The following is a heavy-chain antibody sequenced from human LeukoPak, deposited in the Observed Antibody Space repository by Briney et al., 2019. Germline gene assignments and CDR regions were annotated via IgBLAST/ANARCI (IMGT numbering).Heavy chain of an antibody. CDR1: GGSFSGYY. CDR3: ATTGGGGDYWYFDL. J-gene: IGHJ2*01. CDR2: INHSGST. Sequence: SETLSLTCAVYGGSFSGYYWSWIRQPPGKGLEWIGEINHSGSTNYNPSLKSRVTISVDTSKNQFSPKLSSVTAADTAVYYCATTGGGGDYWYFDLWGRGTLVTVSS. D-gene: IGHD1-14*01. V-gene: IGHV4-34*01.